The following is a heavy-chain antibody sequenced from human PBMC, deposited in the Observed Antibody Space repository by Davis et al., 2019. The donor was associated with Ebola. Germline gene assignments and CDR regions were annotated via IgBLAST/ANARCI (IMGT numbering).Heavy chain of an antibody. V-gene: IGHV1-2*02. CDR1: GYTFTGSY. Sequence: ASVKVSCKASGYTFTGSYIHWVRQAPGQGLEWMGWMNPNSGGTNYAQKFQGRVTMTRDTSISTAYMELTRLRSDDTDDTAVYYRARGLEYGAFDIWGQGTMVTVSS. CDR2: MNPNSGGT. CDR3: ARGLEYGAFDI. J-gene: IGHJ3*02. D-gene: IGHD1-1*01.